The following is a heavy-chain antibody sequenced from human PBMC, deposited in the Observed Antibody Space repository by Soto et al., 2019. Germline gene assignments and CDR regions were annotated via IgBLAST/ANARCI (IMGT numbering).Heavy chain of an antibody. V-gene: IGHV5-10-1*01. Sequence: GESLKISCKGSGYSFTSYWISRVRQMPGKGLEWMGRIDPSDSYTNYSPSFQGHVTISADKSISTAYLQWSSLKASDTAMYYCATDPNCSSTSCYPSGMDVWGQGTTVTVSS. CDR2: IDPSDSYT. D-gene: IGHD2-2*01. J-gene: IGHJ6*02. CDR3: ATDPNCSSTSCYPSGMDV. CDR1: GYSFTSYW.